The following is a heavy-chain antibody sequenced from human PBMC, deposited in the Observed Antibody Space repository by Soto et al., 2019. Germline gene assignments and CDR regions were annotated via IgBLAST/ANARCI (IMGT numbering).Heavy chain of an antibody. CDR3: ARDRNYGDYVGRFDY. CDR1: GFTFSSYG. CDR2: IWYDGSNK. V-gene: IGHV3-33*01. J-gene: IGHJ4*02. Sequence: GGSLRLSCAASGFTFSSYGMHWVRQAPGKGLEWVAVIWYDGSNKYYADSVKGRFTISRDNSKNTLYLQMNSLRAEDTAVYYCARDRNYGDYVGRFDYWCQGTLVTVSS. D-gene: IGHD4-17*01.